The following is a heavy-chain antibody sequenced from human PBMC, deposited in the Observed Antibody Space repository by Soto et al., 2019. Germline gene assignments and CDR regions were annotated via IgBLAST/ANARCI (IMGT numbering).Heavy chain of an antibody. V-gene: IGHV1-18*01. CDR2: ISAYNGNT. CDR1: GYTFTCYG. CDR3: ARVTDDYIWGSYSFNWFDP. Sequence: ASVKVSCKASGYTFTCYGISRVRQAPGQGLEWMGWISAYNGNTNYAQKLQGRVTMTTDTSTSTAYMELRSLRSDDTAVYYCARVTDDYIWGSYSFNWFDPWGQGTLVTVSS. J-gene: IGHJ5*02. D-gene: IGHD3-16*01.